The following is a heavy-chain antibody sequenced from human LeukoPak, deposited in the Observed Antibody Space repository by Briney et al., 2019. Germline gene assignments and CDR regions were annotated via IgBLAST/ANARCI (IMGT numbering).Heavy chain of an antibody. J-gene: IGHJ4*02. CDR3: ARAVGSSGYGFDY. CDR1: GYTITNNY. Sequence: GAPVKVSCKASGYTITNNYMHWVRQAPGQGLEWMGWINPNSGGTNYAQKFQGRVTMTRDTSISTAYMELSRLRSDDTAVYYCARAVGSSGYGFDYWGQGTLVTVSS. CDR2: INPNSGGT. V-gene: IGHV1-2*02. D-gene: IGHD3-22*01.